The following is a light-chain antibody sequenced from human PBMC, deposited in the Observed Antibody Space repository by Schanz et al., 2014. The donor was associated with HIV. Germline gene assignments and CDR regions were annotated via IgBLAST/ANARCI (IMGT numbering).Light chain of an antibody. CDR2: KAS. CDR3: QQYGSSPTWT. J-gene: IGKJ1*01. Sequence: DIQMAQSPSPLSASVGDRVTISCRASQSISHWLAWYQQKSGKAPRLLIYKASTLESGVPSRFSGSGSGTEFTLTISSLQPEDFAVYYCQQYGSSPTWTFGQGTKVEIK. CDR1: QSISHW. V-gene: IGKV1-5*03.